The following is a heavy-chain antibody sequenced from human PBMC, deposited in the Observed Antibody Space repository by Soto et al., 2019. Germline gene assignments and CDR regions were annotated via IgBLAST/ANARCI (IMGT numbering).Heavy chain of an antibody. D-gene: IGHD4-17*01. CDR1: GAYTGSGGSY. V-gene: IGHV4-31*03. Sequence: QVQLQESGPGLVKTSQTLSLTCTVSGAYTGSGGSYWSWIRQHPGKGLEWIGYIYYTGSTYYSPSLKSRASISVDTSNNQFSLKLDSATAADTAVYYCARADYGDRGLAFDSWGQGTLVTVSS. CDR2: IYYTGST. J-gene: IGHJ4*02. CDR3: ARADYGDRGLAFDS.